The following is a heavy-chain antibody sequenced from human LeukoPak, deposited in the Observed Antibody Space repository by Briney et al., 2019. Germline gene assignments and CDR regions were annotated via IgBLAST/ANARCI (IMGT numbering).Heavy chain of an antibody. Sequence: SETLSLTCTVSGVSISSYYWTWIRQPPGKGLEWIGYIYYSGSTNYNPSLKSRVTISVDTSKNQFSLKLTSVTAADTAVYYCARGGLLPGAYQWYFYMDVWGKGTTVTVSS. CDR3: ARGGLLPGAYQWYFYMDV. J-gene: IGHJ6*03. D-gene: IGHD2-21*01. CDR1: GVSISSYY. V-gene: IGHV4-59*01. CDR2: IYYSGST.